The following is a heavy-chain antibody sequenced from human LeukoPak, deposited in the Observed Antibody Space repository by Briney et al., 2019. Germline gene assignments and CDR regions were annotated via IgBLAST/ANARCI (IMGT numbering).Heavy chain of an antibody. CDR1: GDSVSANSAS. V-gene: IGHV6-1*01. CDR2: TYYRSNWYS. CDR3: ARADTGSWHKFDY. J-gene: IGHJ4*02. Sequence: SQTLSLTCAISGDSVSANSASWNWIRQSPSRGLEWLGRTYYRSNWYSDYGLSLKSRITINPDTSRNQFSLHLNSVTSEDTAVYYCARADTGSWHKFDYWGQGILVTVSS. D-gene: IGHD6-13*01.